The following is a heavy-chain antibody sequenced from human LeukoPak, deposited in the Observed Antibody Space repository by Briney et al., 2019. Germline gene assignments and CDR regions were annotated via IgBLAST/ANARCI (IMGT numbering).Heavy chain of an antibody. D-gene: IGHD3-22*01. CDR2: IYYSGST. V-gene: IGHV4-61*05. CDR3: ARGQGGYDSSGYYYFFDY. Sequence: PSETLSLTCTVSGGSISSSSYYWGWIRQPPGKGLEWIGYIYYSGSTNYNPSLKSRVTISVDTSKNQFSLKLSSVTAADTAVYYCARGQGGYDSSGYYYFFDYWGQGTLVTVSS. CDR1: GGSISSSSYY. J-gene: IGHJ4*02.